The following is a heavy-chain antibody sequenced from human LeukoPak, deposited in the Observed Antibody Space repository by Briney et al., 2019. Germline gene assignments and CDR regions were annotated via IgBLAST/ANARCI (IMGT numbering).Heavy chain of an antibody. CDR3: AVFVAAAVGEPRDKWYYFDY. CDR1: GGSISSGGYY. V-gene: IGHV4-31*03. J-gene: IGHJ4*02. CDR2: IYYSGST. D-gene: IGHD6-13*01. Sequence: PSQTLSLTCTVSGGSISSGGYYWSWIRQHPGKGLEWIGYIYYSGSTYYNPSLKSRVTISVDTSKNQFSLKLSSVTAADTAVYYCAVFVAAAVGEPRDKWYYFDYWGQGTLVTVSS.